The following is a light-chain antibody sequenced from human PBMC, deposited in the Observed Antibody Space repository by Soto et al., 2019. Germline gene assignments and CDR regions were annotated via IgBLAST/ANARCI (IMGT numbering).Light chain of an antibody. J-gene: IGKJ1*01. Sequence: EIVLTQSPATLSLSPGEIATLSCRASLSVSSYFAWYQQKPGQAPRLLIYDASNRATGILARFSGSGSGTDFPLTICNLEPEDFAVYYCQQRNNWPTWTFGQGTKGEIK. CDR1: LSVSSY. CDR3: QQRNNWPTWT. CDR2: DAS. V-gene: IGKV3-11*01.